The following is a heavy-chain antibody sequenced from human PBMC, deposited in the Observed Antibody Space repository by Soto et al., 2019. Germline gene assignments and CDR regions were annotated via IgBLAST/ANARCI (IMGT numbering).Heavy chain of an antibody. J-gene: IGHJ4*02. CDR1: GGSVSSYY. D-gene: IGHD3-22*01. Sequence: SETQSRTETVSGGSVSSYYWSWIRLPPGKGLEWIGYIYYSGSTNYNPSLKSRVTISVDTSKNQFPLKLSSVTAADTPVYYCARHSSFFDYWGQGPLVTFSS. CDR3: ARHSSFFDY. V-gene: IGHV4-59*02. CDR2: IYYSGST.